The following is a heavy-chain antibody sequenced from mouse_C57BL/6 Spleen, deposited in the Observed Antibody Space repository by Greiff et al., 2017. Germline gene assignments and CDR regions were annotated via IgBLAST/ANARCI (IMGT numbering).Heavy chain of an antibody. CDR2: ISYDGSN. CDR3: ARWNWDGFAY. D-gene: IGHD4-1*01. V-gene: IGHV3-6*01. J-gene: IGHJ3*01. Sequence: EVQLQESGPGLVKPSQSLSLTCSVTGYSITSGYYWNWIRQFPGNKLEWMGYISYDGSNNYNPSPKNRISIARDTSKNQFFLKLNSVTTEDTATYYCARWNWDGFAYWGQGTLVTVSA. CDR1: GYSITSGYY.